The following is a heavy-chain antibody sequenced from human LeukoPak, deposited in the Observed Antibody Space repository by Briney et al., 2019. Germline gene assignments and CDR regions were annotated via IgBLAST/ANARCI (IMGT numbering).Heavy chain of an antibody. D-gene: IGHD3-16*01. Sequence: PGGSLRLSCAASGFTFSSYSMNWVRQAPGKGLEWVSYISSSSSTIYYADSVKGRFTISRDNAKNSLYLQMNSLRAEDTAVYYCAREDGDSDYWGQGTLVTVSS. V-gene: IGHV3-48*04. CDR3: AREDGDSDY. CDR1: GFTFSSYS. CDR2: ISSSSSTI. J-gene: IGHJ4*02.